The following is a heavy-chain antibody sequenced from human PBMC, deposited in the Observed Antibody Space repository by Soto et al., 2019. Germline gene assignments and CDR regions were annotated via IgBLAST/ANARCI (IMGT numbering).Heavy chain of an antibody. D-gene: IGHD3-3*01. J-gene: IGHJ3*02. V-gene: IGHV4-31*03. CDR1: GGSISSGGYY. CDR3: ARELAYYDFWSGYPQGAFDI. Sequence: QVQLQESGPGLVKPSQTLSLTCTVSGGSISSGGYYWSWIRQHPGKGLEWIGYIYYSGSTYYNPSLKSRVTISVDTSKNQFSLKLSSVTAADSAVYYCARELAYYDFWSGYPQGAFDIWGQGTMVTVSS. CDR2: IYYSGST.